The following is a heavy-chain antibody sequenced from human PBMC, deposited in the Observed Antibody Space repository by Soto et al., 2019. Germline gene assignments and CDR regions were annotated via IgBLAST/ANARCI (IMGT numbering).Heavy chain of an antibody. CDR2: ISYDGNNK. J-gene: IGHJ4*02. Sequence: QVQLVESGGGVVQPGRSLRLSCAASGFTFKDYAMHWVRQAPGKGLEWVAVISYDGNNKLYADSVKGRFTISRDNSKNPLCRQMSSLRTEDTAVFYCAGVGTVVRGMYYLDYWGQGILVTVSS. CDR1: GFTFKDYA. CDR3: AGVGTVVRGMYYLDY. D-gene: IGHD3-10*01. V-gene: IGHV3-30-3*01.